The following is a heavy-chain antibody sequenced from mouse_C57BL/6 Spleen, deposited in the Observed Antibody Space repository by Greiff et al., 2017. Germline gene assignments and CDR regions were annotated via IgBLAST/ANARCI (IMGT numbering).Heavy chain of an antibody. J-gene: IGHJ2*01. Sequence: EVQVVESGAGLVKPGGSLKLSCAASGFTFSSYAMSWVRQTPEKRLEWVAYISRGGDYIYYADTVKGRFTFSRDNARNTLYLQMSSLKSEDTAMXYCTRDRGSTVGSYYFDGWGKGTTLTVSS. CDR2: ISRGGDYI. CDR3: TRDRGSTVGSYYFDG. D-gene: IGHD1-1*01. CDR1: GFTFSSYA. V-gene: IGHV5-9-1*02.